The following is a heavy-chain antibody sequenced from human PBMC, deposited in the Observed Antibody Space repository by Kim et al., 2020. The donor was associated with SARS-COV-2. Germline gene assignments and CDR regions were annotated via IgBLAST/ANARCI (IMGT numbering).Heavy chain of an antibody. V-gene: IGHV3-7*04. CDR3: ARDDYYDSSGYYYYFDY. J-gene: IGHJ4*02. D-gene: IGHD3-22*01. Sequence: VKGRFPISRDNAKNSLYLQMRRLRAEDTAVYYCARDDYYDSSGYYYYFDYWGQGTLVTVSS.